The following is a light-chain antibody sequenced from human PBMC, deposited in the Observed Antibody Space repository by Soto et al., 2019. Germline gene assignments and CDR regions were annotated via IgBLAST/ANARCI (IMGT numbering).Light chain of an antibody. V-gene: IGKV3-15*01. J-gene: IGKJ4*01. CDR3: QQYNAWPST. Sequence: ELVFTHSHATLCVSPGQPATLSCTASHSVSSHLAWYRPVPGAAPRLHIYDASPTATGISARLCASGSGTEFSLSISSLQSEDFAVYYCQQYNAWPSTFAGRTKVDIK. CDR1: HSVSSH. CDR2: DAS.